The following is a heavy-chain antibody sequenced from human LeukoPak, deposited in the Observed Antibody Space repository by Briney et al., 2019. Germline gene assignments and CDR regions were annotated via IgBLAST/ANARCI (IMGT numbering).Heavy chain of an antibody. D-gene: IGHD3-10*01. CDR3: ARAARYYYGSGSPDYYYYGMDV. Sequence: GASVKVSCKASGGTFSSYAISWVRQAPGQGLEWVGGIIPIFGTANYAQKFQGRVTITADESTSTAYMELSSLRSEDTAVYYCARAARYYYGSGSPDYYYYGMDVWGQGTTVTVSS. CDR2: IIPIFGTA. CDR1: GGTFSSYA. V-gene: IGHV1-69*13. J-gene: IGHJ6*02.